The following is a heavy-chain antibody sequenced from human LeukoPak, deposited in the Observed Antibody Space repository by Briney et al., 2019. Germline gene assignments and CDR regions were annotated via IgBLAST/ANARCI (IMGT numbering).Heavy chain of an antibody. Sequence: GGSLRLSCAASGFTFSSYAMHWVRQAPGKGLEWVAVISYDGSNKYYADSVKGRFTISRDNSKNTLYLQMNSLRAEDTAVYYCARDSAPPSMIVVANDAFDIWGQGTMVTVSS. CDR3: ARDSAPPSMIVVANDAFDI. D-gene: IGHD3-22*01. V-gene: IGHV3-30-3*01. CDR1: GFTFSSYA. CDR2: ISYDGSNK. J-gene: IGHJ3*02.